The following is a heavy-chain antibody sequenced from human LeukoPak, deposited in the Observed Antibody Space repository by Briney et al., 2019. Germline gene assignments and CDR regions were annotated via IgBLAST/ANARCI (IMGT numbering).Heavy chain of an antibody. CDR3: ARARVTMVRGVMRGPFDY. CDR2: IYSGGST. D-gene: IGHD3-10*01. V-gene: IGHV3-66*01. Sequence: GGSLILSCAASGFTIGSNYMSWVRQAPGKGLEWVSVIYSGGSTYYADSVKGRFTISRDNSKNTLYLQMNSLRAEDTAVYYCARARVTMVRGVMRGPFDYWGQGTLVTVSS. J-gene: IGHJ4*02. CDR1: GFTIGSNY.